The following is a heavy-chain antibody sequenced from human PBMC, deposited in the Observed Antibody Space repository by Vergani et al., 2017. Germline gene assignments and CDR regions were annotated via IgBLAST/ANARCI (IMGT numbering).Heavy chain of an antibody. CDR3: ARQGGYCSSTSCSRDNWFDP. CDR1: GYSFTSYW. Sequence: EVQLVQSGAEVKKPGESLKISCKGSGYSFTSYWIGWVRQMPGKGLEWMGIIYPGDSDTRYSPSFQGQVTISADKSISTAYLQWSSLKASDTAMYYCARQGGYCSSTSCSRDNWFDPWGKGTLVTVSS. V-gene: IGHV5-51*01. D-gene: IGHD2-2*01. CDR2: IYPGDSDT. J-gene: IGHJ5*02.